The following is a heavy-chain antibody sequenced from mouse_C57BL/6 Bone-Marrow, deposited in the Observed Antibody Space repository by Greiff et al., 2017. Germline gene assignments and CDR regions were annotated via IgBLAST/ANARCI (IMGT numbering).Heavy chain of an antibody. J-gene: IGHJ2*01. CDR3: ARRGITTVVAKYYFDY. CDR2: INPSSGYT. V-gene: IGHV1-7*01. CDR1: GYTFTSYW. Sequence: QVQLKESGAELAKPGASVKLSCKASGYTFTSYWMHWVKQRPGQGLEWIGYINPSSGYTKYNQKFKDKATLTADKSSSTAYMQLSSLTYEDSAVYYCARRGITTVVAKYYFDYWGQGTTLTVSS. D-gene: IGHD1-1*01.